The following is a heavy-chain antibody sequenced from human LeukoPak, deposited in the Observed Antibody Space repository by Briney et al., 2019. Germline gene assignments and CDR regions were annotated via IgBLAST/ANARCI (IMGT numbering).Heavy chain of an antibody. CDR1: GGSFSGYY. CDR3: ASRCSTSCYWSIGYYYGMDV. D-gene: IGHD2-2*01. CDR2: INHSGST. J-gene: IGHJ6*02. V-gene: IGHV4-34*01. Sequence: SETLSLTCAVYGGSFSGYYWSWIRQPPGKGLEWIGEINHSGSTDYNPSLKSRVTISVDTSKNQFSLKLSSVTAADTAVYYCASRCSTSCYWSIGYYYGMDVWGQGTTVTVSS.